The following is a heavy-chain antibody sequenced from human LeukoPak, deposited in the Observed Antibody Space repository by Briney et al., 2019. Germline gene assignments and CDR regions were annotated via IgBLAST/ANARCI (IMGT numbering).Heavy chain of an antibody. CDR3: ARGPPPCSSTSCYGDLDY. V-gene: IGHV3-11*01. Sequence: GGSLRLSCAASGFTFTDYYMSWIRQAPGQGLEWVSYVSRSGSTIYYADSVKGRFTISRDNAKNSLYLQMNRLRAEDTAVYYCARGPPPCSSTSCYGDLDYWGQGTLVTVSS. D-gene: IGHD2-2*01. CDR2: VSRSGSTI. CDR1: GFTFTDYY. J-gene: IGHJ4*02.